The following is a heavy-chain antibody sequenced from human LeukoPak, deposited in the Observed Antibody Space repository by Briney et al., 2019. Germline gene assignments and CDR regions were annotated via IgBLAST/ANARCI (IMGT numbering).Heavy chain of an antibody. CDR2: IYYSGST. J-gene: IGHJ4*02. Sequence: SETVSLTCTVSGGSISSYYWSWIRQPPGKGLEWIGYIYYSGSTNYNPSLKSRVTISVDTSKNQFSLKLSSVTAAGTAVYYCARRIVATTGDHFDYWGQGTLVTVSS. CDR3: ARRIVATTGDHFDY. V-gene: IGHV4-59*08. D-gene: IGHD5-12*01. CDR1: GGSISSYY.